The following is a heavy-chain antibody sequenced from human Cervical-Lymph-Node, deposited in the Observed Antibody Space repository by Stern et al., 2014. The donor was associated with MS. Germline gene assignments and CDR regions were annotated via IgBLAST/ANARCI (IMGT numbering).Heavy chain of an antibody. V-gene: IGHV3-30-3*01. Sequence: VQLVESGGGVVQPGRSLRVSCATAGFTFTSYAMNWVRQAPGKGLEWVAVISDDGNTKYYAASVKGRFTISRDNSKNTLYLQMSSLRAEDTAVYDCVRERSSRGFDYWGQGSLVTVSS. CDR1: GFTFTSYA. D-gene: IGHD5/OR15-5a*01. CDR2: ISDDGNTK. J-gene: IGHJ4*02. CDR3: VRERSSRGFDY.